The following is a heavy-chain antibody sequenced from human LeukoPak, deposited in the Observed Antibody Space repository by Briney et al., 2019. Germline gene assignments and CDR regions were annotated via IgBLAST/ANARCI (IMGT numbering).Heavy chain of an antibody. D-gene: IGHD3/OR15-3a*01. Sequence: ASVKVSCKASGFTLTGYYIHWVRQATGQGLEWMGWINPNSGGTKFAQKFQGRVTMTRDTSISTAYMELSSLRSDDTAVYYCASEAFCAGHSCSVQRVASWGPGTLVTVSS. CDR1: GFTLTGYY. CDR3: ASEAFCAGHSCSVQRVAS. CDR2: INPNSGGT. J-gene: IGHJ4*02. V-gene: IGHV1-2*02.